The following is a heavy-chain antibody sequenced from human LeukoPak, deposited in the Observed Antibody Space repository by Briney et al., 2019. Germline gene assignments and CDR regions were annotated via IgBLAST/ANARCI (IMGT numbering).Heavy chain of an antibody. D-gene: IGHD4-11*01. V-gene: IGHV4-38-2*02. CDR1: GYSISSGYY. Sequence: PSETLSLTCTVSGYSISSGYYWGWIRQPPGKGLEWIGSIYHSRSTYYNPSLKSRVTISVDTSKNQFSLKLSSVTAADTAVYYCARVAYSIFSFDYWGQGTLVTVSS. CDR2: IYHSRST. J-gene: IGHJ4*02. CDR3: ARVAYSIFSFDY.